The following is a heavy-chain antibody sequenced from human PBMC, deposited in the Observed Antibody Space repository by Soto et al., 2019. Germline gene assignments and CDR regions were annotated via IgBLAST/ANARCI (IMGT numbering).Heavy chain of an antibody. CDR3: ARGIRVLLPYRGCDI. J-gene: IGHJ3*02. Sequence: QVQLVQSGAEVKDPGSSAKVSCKASGDTFINNAINWVRQAPGQGLEWVGGIIPLFGTADYAQRFQGRVTITADEPSSTVYMEMSSLTSGDTATYYCARGIRVLLPYRGCDIWGQGTMVTVSS. CDR2: IIPLFGTA. V-gene: IGHV1-69*01. CDR1: GDTFINNA. D-gene: IGHD2-21*01.